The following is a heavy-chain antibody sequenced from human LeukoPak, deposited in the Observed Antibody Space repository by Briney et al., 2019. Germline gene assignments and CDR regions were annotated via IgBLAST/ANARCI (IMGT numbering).Heavy chain of an antibody. V-gene: IGHV5-51*01. D-gene: IGHD3-10*01. CDR2: IDPGDSDT. Sequence: GESLKISCKGSGYSFTSYWIGWVRQMPGKGLEWMGIIDPGDSDTRYSPSFQGQVTISADKSISTAYLQWSSLKASDTAMYYCARHPSTAPVVRGYWRSDGIDYWGQGTLVTVSS. CDR3: ARHPSTAPVVRGYWRSDGIDY. CDR1: GYSFTSYW. J-gene: IGHJ4*02.